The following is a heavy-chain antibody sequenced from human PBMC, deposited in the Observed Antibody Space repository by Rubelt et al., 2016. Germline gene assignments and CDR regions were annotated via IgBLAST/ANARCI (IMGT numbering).Heavy chain of an antibody. Sequence: QVQLVQSGAEVKKPGASVKVSCKASGFTFNTYYMNCVRQAPGQGLEWMGRIHTYSGATDYALKFQGRISVTMDTATVPVYMELSSLTADDTCGYYCAGGVGRDWYDPWGQGALVTVSS. D-gene: IGHD3-16*01. J-gene: IGHJ5*02. V-gene: IGHV1-2*02. CDR2: IHTYSGAT. CDR1: GFTFNTYY. CDR3: AGGVGRDWYDP.